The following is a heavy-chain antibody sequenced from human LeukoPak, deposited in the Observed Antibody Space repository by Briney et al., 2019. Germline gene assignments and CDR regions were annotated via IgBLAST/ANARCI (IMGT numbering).Heavy chain of an antibody. J-gene: IGHJ4*02. CDR3: AKGGSVGTTTYFDY. CDR2: ISARGDNT. D-gene: IGHD1/OR15-1a*01. CDR1: GFTFPIYA. Sequence: GGSLRLSCAASGFTFPIYAMYWVRQAPGKGLEWVSSISARGDNTFYADSVRGRFTVSRGNSKNTLALQLNSLRAEDTAIYYCAKGGSVGTTTYFDYWGQGTLVTVSS. V-gene: IGHV3-23*01.